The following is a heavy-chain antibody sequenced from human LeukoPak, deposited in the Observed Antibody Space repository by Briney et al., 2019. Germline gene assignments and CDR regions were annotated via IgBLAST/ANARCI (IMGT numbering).Heavy chain of an antibody. J-gene: IGHJ6*02. CDR2: ISTDSSYT. V-gene: IGHV3-11*05. Sequence: GGSLRLSCAASGFVFSDYYMSWIRQAPGKGLEWVSHISTDSSYTNYADSVRGRFTISRGNAKNALYLQMNSLRDEDTAVYYCARDGYGLDVWGQGTTVTVSS. CDR3: ARDGYGLDV. CDR1: GFVFSDYY.